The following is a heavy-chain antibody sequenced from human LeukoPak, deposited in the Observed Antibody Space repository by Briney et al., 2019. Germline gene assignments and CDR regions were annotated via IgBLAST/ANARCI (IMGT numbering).Heavy chain of an antibody. Sequence: SETLSLTCTVSGYSISSGYYWGWIRQPPGKGLEWIGSIYHSGSTYYNPSLKSRVTISIDTSKNQFSLKLASVTAADTAIYYCARDQRSLYDFWGQGSLVTVSS. D-gene: IGHD1-26*01. J-gene: IGHJ4*02. CDR2: IYHSGST. CDR1: GYSISSGYY. CDR3: ARDQRSLYDF. V-gene: IGHV4-38-2*02.